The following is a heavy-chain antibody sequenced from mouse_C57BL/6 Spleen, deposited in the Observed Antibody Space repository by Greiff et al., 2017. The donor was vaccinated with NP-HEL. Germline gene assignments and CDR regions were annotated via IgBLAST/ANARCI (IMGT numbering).Heavy chain of an antibody. V-gene: IGHV1-69*01. CDR3: ATYSPYAMDY. Sequence: QVQLQQPGAELVMPGASVKLSCKASGYTFTSYWMHWVKQRPGQGLEWIGEIDPSDSYTNYNQKFKGKSTLTVDKSSSTVYMQLSSLTSEDSAVYYCATYSPYAMDYWGQGTSVTVSS. CDR1: GYTFTSYW. CDR2: IDPSDSYT. J-gene: IGHJ4*01. D-gene: IGHD2-10*01.